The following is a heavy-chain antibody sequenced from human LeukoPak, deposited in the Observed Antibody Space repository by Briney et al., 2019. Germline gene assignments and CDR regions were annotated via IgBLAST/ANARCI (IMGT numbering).Heavy chain of an antibody. CDR1: GYTFTGYY. Sequence: ASVNVSCKASGYTFTGYYMHWVRQAPGQGLEWMGWINPNSGGTNYAQKFQGRVTMTRDTSISTAYMELSRLRSDDTAVYYCARAGYRGYSYGPLDYWGQGTLVTVSS. CDR3: ARAGYRGYSYGPLDY. CDR2: INPNSGGT. J-gene: IGHJ4*02. D-gene: IGHD5-18*01. V-gene: IGHV1-2*02.